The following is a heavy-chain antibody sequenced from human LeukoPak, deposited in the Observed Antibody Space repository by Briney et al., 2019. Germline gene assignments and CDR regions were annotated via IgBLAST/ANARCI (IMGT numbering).Heavy chain of an antibody. D-gene: IGHD5-12*01. V-gene: IGHV4-61*02. J-gene: IGHJ6*03. Sequence: NPSQTLSLTCTVSGGSISSGSYYWSWIRQPAGKGLEWIGRIYTSGSTNYNPSLKSRVTISVDTSKNQFSLKLSSVTAADTAVYYCARRSIVATIVDYYYYMDVWGKGTTVTVSS. CDR1: GGSISSGSYY. CDR3: ARRSIVATIVDYYYYMDV. CDR2: IYTSGST.